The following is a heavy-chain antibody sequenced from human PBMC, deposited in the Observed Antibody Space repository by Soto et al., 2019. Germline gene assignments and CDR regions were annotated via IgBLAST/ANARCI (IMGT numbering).Heavy chain of an antibody. V-gene: IGHV4-34*01. Sequence: PSETLSLTCAVYGGSFSGYYWSWIRQPPGKGLEWIGYIYYSGSTYYNPSLKSRVTISVDTSKNQFSLKLSSVTAADTAVYYCARDSLSGMDVWGQGTTVTVSS. CDR3: ARDSLSGMDV. CDR2: IYYSGST. CDR1: GGSFSGYY. J-gene: IGHJ6*02. D-gene: IGHD2-21*01.